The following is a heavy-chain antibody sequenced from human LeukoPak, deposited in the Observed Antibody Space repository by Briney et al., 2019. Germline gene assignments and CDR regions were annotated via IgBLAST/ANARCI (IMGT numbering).Heavy chain of an antibody. V-gene: IGHV3-53*01. J-gene: IGHJ4*02. D-gene: IGHD7-27*01. CDR2: LYSGGVT. CDR1: GFTVSNNY. CDR3: ARDPGAWYYDC. Sequence: PGGSLRLSCAASGFTVSNNYMTWVRQAPGKGLEWVAVLYSGGVTSYADSVKGRFTISRDKSKNTLYLQMNSLRDEDTAVYYCARDPGAWYYDCWGQGALVTVSS.